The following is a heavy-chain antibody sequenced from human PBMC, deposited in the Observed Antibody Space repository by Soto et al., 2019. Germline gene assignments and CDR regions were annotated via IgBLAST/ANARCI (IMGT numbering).Heavy chain of an antibody. CDR2: IYYSGST. CDR1: GGSISSSSYY. Sequence: SETLSLTCTVSGGSISSSSYYWGWIRQPPGKGLEWIGSIYYSGSTYYNPSLKSRVTISVDTSKNQFSLKLSSVTAADTAVYYCARYDYSNYVGHFDYWGQGTLVTVSS. J-gene: IGHJ4*02. V-gene: IGHV4-39*01. CDR3: ARYDYSNYVGHFDY. D-gene: IGHD4-4*01.